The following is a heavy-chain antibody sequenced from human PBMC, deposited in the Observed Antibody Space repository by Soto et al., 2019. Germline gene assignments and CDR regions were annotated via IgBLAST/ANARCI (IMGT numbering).Heavy chain of an antibody. CDR2: IIPIFGTA. J-gene: IGHJ6*02. Sequence: QVQLVQSGAEVKKTGSSVTVSCKASGGTFSSYAISWVRQAPGQGLEWMGGIIPIFGTANYAQKFQGRVTITADESTSTAYMELSSLRSEDTAVYSCVAEGSKYYYDSSGYYYGMDVWGQGTKVTVSS. CDR3: VAEGSKYYYDSSGYYYGMDV. D-gene: IGHD3-22*01. V-gene: IGHV1-69*01. CDR1: GGTFSSYA.